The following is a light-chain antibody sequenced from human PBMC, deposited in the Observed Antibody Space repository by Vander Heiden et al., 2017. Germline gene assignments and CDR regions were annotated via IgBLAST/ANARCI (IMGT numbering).Light chain of an antibody. CDR3: HQSHSSPFT. CDR2: SAS. Sequence: DIQMAQPPSSLSASVGDSVTITCRASRTVRSYVNWYQQRPGEAPRLLIYSASNLQSGVPSRFSGSGFGTGFTLSISSLQPEDFATYYCHQSHSSPFTFGPGTTVDIK. CDR1: RTVRSY. V-gene: IGKV1-39*01. J-gene: IGKJ3*01.